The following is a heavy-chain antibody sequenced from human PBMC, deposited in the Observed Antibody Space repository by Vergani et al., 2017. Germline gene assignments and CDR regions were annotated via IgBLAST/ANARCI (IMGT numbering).Heavy chain of an antibody. CDR3: ARGEAVAGNHAQY. CDR2: INHSGST. CDR1: GGSFSGYY. Sequence: QVQLQESGPGLVKPSETLSLTCAVYGGSFSGYYWSWIRQPPGKGLEWIGEINHSGSTNYNPSLKSRVTISVDTSKNQFSLKLSSVTAADTAVYYCARGEAVAGNHAQYWGQGTLVTVSS. J-gene: IGHJ4*02. D-gene: IGHD6-19*01. V-gene: IGHV4-34*01.